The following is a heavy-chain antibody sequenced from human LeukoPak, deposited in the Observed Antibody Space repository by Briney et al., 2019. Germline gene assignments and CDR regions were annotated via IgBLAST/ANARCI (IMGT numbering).Heavy chain of an antibody. J-gene: IGHJ4*02. CDR1: GGSISSGSYY. D-gene: IGHD5-12*01. Sequence: PSETLSLTCTVSGGSISSGSYYWSWIRQPAGKGLEWIGRIYTSGSTNYNPSLKSRVTISVDTSKNQFSLKLSSVTAADTAVYYCARGGGYDYDWRLTYLDYWGQGTLVTVSS. CDR2: IYTSGST. V-gene: IGHV4-61*02. CDR3: ARGGGYDYDWRLTYLDY.